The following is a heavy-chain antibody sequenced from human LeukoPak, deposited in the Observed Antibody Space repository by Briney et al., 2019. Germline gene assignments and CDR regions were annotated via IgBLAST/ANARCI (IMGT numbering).Heavy chain of an antibody. D-gene: IGHD6-19*01. V-gene: IGHV4-34*01. Sequence: SETLSLTCAVYGGSFSGYYWSWIRQPSGKGLEWIGEINHSGSTNYNPSLKSRVTISVDTSKNQFSLKLSSVTAADTAVYYCAVRGVHHSSGWRWFDPWGQGTLVTVSS. CDR3: AVRGVHHSSGWRWFDP. CDR2: INHSGST. J-gene: IGHJ5*02. CDR1: GGSFSGYY.